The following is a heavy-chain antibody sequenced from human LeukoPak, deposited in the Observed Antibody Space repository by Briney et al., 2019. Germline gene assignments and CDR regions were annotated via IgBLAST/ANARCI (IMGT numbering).Heavy chain of an antibody. V-gene: IGHV1-2*02. D-gene: IGHD3-9*01. J-gene: IGHJ5*02. CDR1: GYTFTCYY. Sequence: GASVTVSCMASGYTFTCYYMHWVRQPAGRGLEWMGWIHHNSCGTNYAQKFQGRVTMTRDTSISTAYMELSRLRSDDTAVYYCARDIHYDILTGYALYNWFDPWGQGTLVTVSS. CDR3: ARDIHYDILTGYALYNWFDP. CDR2: IHHNSCGT.